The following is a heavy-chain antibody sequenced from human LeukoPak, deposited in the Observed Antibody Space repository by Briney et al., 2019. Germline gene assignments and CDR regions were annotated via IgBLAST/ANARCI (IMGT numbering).Heavy chain of an antibody. CDR2: INTNTGNP. V-gene: IGHV7-4-1*02. J-gene: IGHJ6*02. D-gene: IGHD2-8*01. CDR3: ARRGGYCTNGVCPYYYYSLDV. CDR1: GYTFTGYY. Sequence: ASVKVSCKAFGYTFTGYYMHWVRQAPGQGLEWMGWINTNTGNPTYAQGFTGRFVFSLDTSVSTAYLQISSLKAEDTAVYYCARRGGYCTNGVCPYYYYSLDVWGQGTTVTVSS.